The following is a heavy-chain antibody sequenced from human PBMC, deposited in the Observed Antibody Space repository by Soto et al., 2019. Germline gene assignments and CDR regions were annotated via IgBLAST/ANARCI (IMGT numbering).Heavy chain of an antibody. V-gene: IGHV3-23*01. CDR3: AKYPDRYCSSTSCYLFWYFDL. Sequence: EVQLLESGGGLVQPGGSLRLSCAASGFTFSSYAMSWVRQAPGKGLEWVSAISGSGGSTYYADSVKGRFTISRDNSKNTLYLQMNSLRAEDTAVYYCAKYPDRYCSSTSCYLFWYFDLWGRGTLVTVSS. J-gene: IGHJ2*01. CDR1: GFTFSSYA. CDR2: ISGSGGST. D-gene: IGHD2-2*01.